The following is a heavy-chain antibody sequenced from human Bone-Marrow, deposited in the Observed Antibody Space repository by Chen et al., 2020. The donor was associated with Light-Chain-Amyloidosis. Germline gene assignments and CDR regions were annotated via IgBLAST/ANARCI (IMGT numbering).Heavy chain of an antibody. CDR1: GYTFPNYW. V-gene: IGHV5-51*01. J-gene: IGHJ4*02. D-gene: IGHD5-12*01. Sequence: VKKPWESLKISCKGSGYTFPNYWIGWVRQMPGKGLEWMGVIYPDDSDARYSPSFEDQVTISADKSITTAYLQWRSLKASDTAMYYCARRRDGYNFDYWGQGTLVTVSS. CDR3: ARRRDGYNFDY. CDR2: IYPDDSDA.